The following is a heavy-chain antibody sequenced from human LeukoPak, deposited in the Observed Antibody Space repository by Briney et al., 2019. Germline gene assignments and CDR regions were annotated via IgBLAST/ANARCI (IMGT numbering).Heavy chain of an antibody. CDR2: IYYTGSS. CDR1: GGSISSGNNY. CDR3: ARRVPHSDFFDA. V-gene: IGHV4-31*03. D-gene: IGHD2-15*01. Sequence: SQTLSLTCTVSGGSISSGNNYWSWIRQHPGKGLEWMGYIYYTGSSHYNPSLKSRLTISVDTSKNQFSLRLNSVTAADTAVYYCARRVPHSDFFDAWGQGTLVTVSS. J-gene: IGHJ5*02.